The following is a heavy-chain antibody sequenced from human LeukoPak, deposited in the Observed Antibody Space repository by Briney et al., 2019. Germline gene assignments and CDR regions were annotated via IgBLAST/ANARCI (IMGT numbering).Heavy chain of an antibody. D-gene: IGHD1-26*01. CDR3: ARTIGGYSDPLGGAFDI. CDR2: ISYVGSNK. CDR1: GFTFTSYA. J-gene: IGHJ3*02. Sequence: GGSLRLSCAASGFTFTSYAMTWVRQAPGKGLEWVAVISYVGSNKYYADSVKGRFTISRDNSKNTLYLQMNSLRAEDTAVYYCARTIGGYSDPLGGAFDIWGQGTMVTVSS. V-gene: IGHV3-30-3*01.